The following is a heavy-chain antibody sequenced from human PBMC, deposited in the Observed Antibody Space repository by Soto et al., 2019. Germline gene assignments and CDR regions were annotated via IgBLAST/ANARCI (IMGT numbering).Heavy chain of an antibody. J-gene: IGHJ5*02. CDR3: AKDIRSQNNWFDP. CDR1: GFTFRNYG. Sequence: QVQLVESGGGVVQPGRSLTVSCAASGFTFRNYGMHWVRQAPGKGLEWVAVISHDGRKKYYADSVKGRFTISRDDSRNTLYLQMNSLRVEDTAVYYCAKDIRSQNNWFDPWGQGTLVTVSS. D-gene: IGHD1-20*01. CDR2: ISHDGRKK. V-gene: IGHV3-30*18.